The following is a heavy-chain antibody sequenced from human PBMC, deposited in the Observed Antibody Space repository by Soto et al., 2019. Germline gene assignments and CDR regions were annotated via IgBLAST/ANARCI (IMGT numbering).Heavy chain of an antibody. CDR3: VRDDGWGWLRFDY. CDR1: GFTFSSYW. D-gene: IGHD3-16*01. Sequence: LRLSCAASGFTFSSYWMSWVRQAPGKGLEWVANMYQDGSQNFYVDSVKGRFTISRDNAKTSLYLQMNSLRDEDTAVYYCVRDDGWGWLRFDYWGRGTLVTVSS. J-gene: IGHJ4*02. V-gene: IGHV3-7*01. CDR2: MYQDGSQN.